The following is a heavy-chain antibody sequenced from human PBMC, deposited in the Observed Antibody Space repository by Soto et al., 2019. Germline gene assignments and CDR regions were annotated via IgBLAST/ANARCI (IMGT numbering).Heavy chain of an antibody. V-gene: IGHV3-30-3*01. CDR2: ISYDGSNK. J-gene: IGHJ4*02. CDR1: GFTFSSYA. CDR3: ARVGRYYDSSGYLDY. D-gene: IGHD3-22*01. Sequence: PGGSLRLSCAASGFTFSSYAMHWVRQAPGKGLEWVAVISYDGSNKYYADSVKGRFTISRDNSKNTLYLQMNSLRAEDTAVYYCARVGRYYDSSGYLDYWGQGTLVTVSS.